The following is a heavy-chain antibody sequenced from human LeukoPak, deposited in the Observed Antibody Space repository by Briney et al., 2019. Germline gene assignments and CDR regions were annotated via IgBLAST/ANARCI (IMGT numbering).Heavy chain of an antibody. CDR1: GFRFSDDW. D-gene: IGHD3-22*01. Sequence: GGSLRLSCAASGFRFSDDWMTWVRQAPGKGLECVANIKTDGTEKYYPASVKGRFTISRDNAKNSLYLQMNSMRVEDTAVYYCTRDLNHDNSGWGQGTLVTVSS. CDR3: TRDLNHDNSG. J-gene: IGHJ4*02. CDR2: IKTDGTEK. V-gene: IGHV3-7*01.